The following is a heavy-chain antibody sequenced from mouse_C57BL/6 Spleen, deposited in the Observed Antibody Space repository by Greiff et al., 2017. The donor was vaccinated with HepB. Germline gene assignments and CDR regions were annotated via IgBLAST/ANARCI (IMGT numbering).Heavy chain of an antibody. CDR1: GFTFSSYA. V-gene: IGHV5-4*01. CDR2: ISDGGSYT. CDR3: ARDQGSSRYFDV. J-gene: IGHJ1*03. D-gene: IGHD1-1*01. Sequence: EVQLVESGGGLVKPGGSLKLSCAASGFTFSSYAMSWVRQTPEKRLEWVATISDGGSYTYYPDNVKGRFTISRDNAKNNLYLQMSHLKSEDTAMYYCARDQGSSRYFDVWGTGTTVTVSS.